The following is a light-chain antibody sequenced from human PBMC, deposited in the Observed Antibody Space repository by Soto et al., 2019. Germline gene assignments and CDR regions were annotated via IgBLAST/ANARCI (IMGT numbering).Light chain of an antibody. CDR2: EVS. V-gene: IGLV2-14*01. CDR1: SSDVGGYNY. Sequence: QSVLTQPASVSGSPGQSITISCTGTSSDVGGYNYVSGYQHCPGKAPKLMLYEVSTRPSGVSNRFCGSKSGNTASLTISGLQADDEADYYCSSYTDNSTVVFGGGTKLTVL. CDR3: SSYTDNSTVV. J-gene: IGLJ2*01.